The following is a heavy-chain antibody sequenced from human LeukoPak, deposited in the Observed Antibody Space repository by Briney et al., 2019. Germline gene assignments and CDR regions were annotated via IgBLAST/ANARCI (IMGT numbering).Heavy chain of an antibody. CDR2: ISAYNGNT. V-gene: IGHV1-18*01. CDR1: GYTFTSYG. D-gene: IGHD3-3*01. CDR3: ARAPTYDFWSGYWHYYGMDV. Sequence: ASVKVSCKASGYTFTSYGISWVRQGPGQGLEWMGWISAYNGNTNYAQKLQGRVTMTTDTSTSTAYMELRSLRSDDTAVYYCARAPTYDFWSGYWHYYGMDVWGQGTTVTVSS. J-gene: IGHJ6*02.